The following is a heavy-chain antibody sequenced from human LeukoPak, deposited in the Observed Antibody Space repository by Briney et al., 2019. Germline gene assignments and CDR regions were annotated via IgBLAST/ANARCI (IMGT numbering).Heavy chain of an antibody. CDR3: AREGTAGTAFDI. D-gene: IGHD6-13*01. J-gene: IGHJ3*02. Sequence: KTSETLSLTCTVSGGSISSYYWSWIRQPPGKGLEWIGYIYYSGSTNYNPSLKSRVNIAVDTSKNQFSLKLSSVTAADTAVYYCAREGTAGTAFDIWGQGTMVTVSS. CDR2: IYYSGST. CDR1: GGSISSYY. V-gene: IGHV4-59*01.